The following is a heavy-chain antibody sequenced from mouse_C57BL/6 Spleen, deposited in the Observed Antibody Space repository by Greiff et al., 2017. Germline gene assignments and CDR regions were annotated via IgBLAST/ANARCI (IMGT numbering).Heavy chain of an antibody. J-gene: IGHJ4*01. CDR1: GYTFTDYY. Sequence: EVKLQQSGPELVKPGASVKISCKASGYTFTDYYMNWVKQSHGKSLEWIGDINPNNGGTSYNQKFKGKATLTVDKSSSTAYMELRSLTSEDSAVYYCALLRSSMDYWGQGTSVTVSS. CDR3: ALLRSSMDY. D-gene: IGHD1-1*01. CDR2: INPNNGGT. V-gene: IGHV1-26*01.